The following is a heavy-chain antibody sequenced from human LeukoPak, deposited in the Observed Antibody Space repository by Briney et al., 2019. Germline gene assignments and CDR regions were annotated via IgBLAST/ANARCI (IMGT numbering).Heavy chain of an antibody. CDR2: IRADNGDT. J-gene: IGHJ1*01. Sequence: ASVKVSCKTSGYKFLSHGISWVRQAPGQGLEWLGWIRADNGDTRFAQKFQGRFTMTTDTSTSTAHMELRSLRSDDTAVYYCARDWPTVIADFWGQGTLVTVSS. D-gene: IGHD4-11*01. CDR3: ARDWPTVIADF. CDR1: GYKFLSHG. V-gene: IGHV1-18*04.